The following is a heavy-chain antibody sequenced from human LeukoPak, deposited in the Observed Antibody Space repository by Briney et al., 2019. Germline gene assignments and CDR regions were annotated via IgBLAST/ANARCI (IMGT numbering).Heavy chain of an antibody. D-gene: IGHD3-16*02. CDR1: GGSFSGYY. V-gene: IGHV4-34*01. Sequence: SETLSLTCAVYGGSFSGYYWSWIRQPPGKGLEWIGEINHSGSTNYNPSLKSRVTISVDTSKNQFSLKLSSVPAADTAVYYCARGSRYDYVWGSYREHNFDYWGQGTLVTVSS. CDR2: INHSGST. CDR3: ARGSRYDYVWGSYREHNFDY. J-gene: IGHJ4*02.